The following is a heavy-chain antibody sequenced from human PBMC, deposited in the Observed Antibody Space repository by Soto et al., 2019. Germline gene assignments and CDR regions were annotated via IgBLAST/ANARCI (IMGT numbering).Heavy chain of an antibody. J-gene: IGHJ5*01. D-gene: IGHD2-2*01. CDR1: GYTFTSYG. CDR2: ISAYNGNT. Sequence: ASVKVSCKAPGYTFTSYGLSWVRQAPGQGLEWMGWISAYNGNTNYAQKLQGRVTMTTDTSTSTAYMELGSLRSDDTAVYYCARGRGLYCSSTSRYAEACFVSWGKGTLVTRSS. CDR3: ARGRGLYCSSTSRYAEACFVS. V-gene: IGHV1-18*01.